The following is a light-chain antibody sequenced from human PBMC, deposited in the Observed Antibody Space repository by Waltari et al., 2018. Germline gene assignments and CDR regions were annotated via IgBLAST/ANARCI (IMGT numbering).Light chain of an antibody. CDR3: QQYGGSPTYT. CDR2: GAS. V-gene: IGKV3-20*01. J-gene: IGKJ2*01. CDR1: QSVSSSY. Sequence: ESVLTQSPGTLSLSPGERATLSCRASQSVSSSYLAWYQQRPGQAPRLLFFGASSRATGVPDRFSGSVSGTDFTLTISRLGPEDFAVYFCQQYGGSPTYTFGQGTKLEIK.